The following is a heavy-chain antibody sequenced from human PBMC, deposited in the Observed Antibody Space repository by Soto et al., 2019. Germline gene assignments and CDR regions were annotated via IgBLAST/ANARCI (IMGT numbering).Heavy chain of an antibody. CDR2: ISSSSSYI. V-gene: IGHV3-21*01. Sequence: GGSLRLSCAASGFTFSSYSMNWVRQAPGKGLEWVSSISSSSSYIYYADSVKGRFTISRDNAKNSLYLQMNSLRAEDTAVYYCARDRHLLRYFDWSHYGMDVWGQGTTVTSP. D-gene: IGHD3-9*01. CDR3: ARDRHLLRYFDWSHYGMDV. J-gene: IGHJ6*02. CDR1: GFTFSSYS.